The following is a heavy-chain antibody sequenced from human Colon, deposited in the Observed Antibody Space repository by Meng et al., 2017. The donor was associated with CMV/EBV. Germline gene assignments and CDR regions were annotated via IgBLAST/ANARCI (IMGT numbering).Heavy chain of an antibody. CDR1: GFTFSSYA. J-gene: IGHJ4*02. Sequence: GESLKISCAASGFTFSSYAMHWVRQAPGKGLEWVAVISYDGSNKYYADSVKGRFTISRDNSKNTLYLQMNSLRAEDTAVYYCASHGGYYLRSDYWGQGTLVTVSS. CDR2: ISYDGSNK. D-gene: IGHD4-17*01. CDR3: ASHGGYYLRSDY. V-gene: IGHV3-30-3*01.